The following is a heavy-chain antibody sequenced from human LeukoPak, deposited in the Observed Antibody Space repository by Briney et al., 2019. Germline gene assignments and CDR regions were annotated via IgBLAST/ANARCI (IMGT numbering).Heavy chain of an antibody. CDR2: IYHSGSP. CDR1: GDSISSSTYY. J-gene: IGHJ5*02. D-gene: IGHD4-17*01. Sequence: SETLSLTCTVSGDSISSSTYYWVWIRQPPGKGLEWIGSIYHSGSPYYNSSLTSRVTISVDTSKNQFSLKLSSVTAADTAVYYCAKDYGDYSLAWGQGTLVTVSS. CDR3: AKDYGDYSLA. V-gene: IGHV4-39*02.